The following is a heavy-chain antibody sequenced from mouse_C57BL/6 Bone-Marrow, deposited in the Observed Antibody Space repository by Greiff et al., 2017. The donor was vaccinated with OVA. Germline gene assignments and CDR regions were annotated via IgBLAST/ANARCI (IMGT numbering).Heavy chain of an antibody. D-gene: IGHD2-12*01. Sequence: VQLQQPGAELVKPGASVKLSCKASGYTFTSYWMHWVKQRPGQGLEWIGMIHPNSGSTNYNEKFKSKSTLTVDKSSSTAYMQLSSLTSEDAAVYYCGSRGRRDFDYWGQGTTLTVSS. CDR2: IHPNSGST. CDR1: GYTFTSYW. V-gene: IGHV1-64*01. CDR3: GSRGRRDFDY. J-gene: IGHJ2*01.